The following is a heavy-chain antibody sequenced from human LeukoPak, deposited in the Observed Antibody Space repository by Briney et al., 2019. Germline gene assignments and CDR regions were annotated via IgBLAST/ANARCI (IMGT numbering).Heavy chain of an antibody. CDR1: GFTFSSYG. CDR3: ARDRGTYTAKAPGHRFDY. CDR2: ISSSSSYI. D-gene: IGHD5-18*01. Sequence: GGSLRLSCAASGFTFSSYGMHWVRQAPGKGLEWVSSISSSSSYIYYADSVKGRFTISRDNAKNSLYLQMNSLRAEDTAVYYCARDRGTYTAKAPGHRFDYWGQGTLVTVSS. J-gene: IGHJ4*02. V-gene: IGHV3-21*01.